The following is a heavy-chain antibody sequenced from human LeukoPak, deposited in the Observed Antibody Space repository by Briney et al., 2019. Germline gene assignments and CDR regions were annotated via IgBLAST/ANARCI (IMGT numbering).Heavy chain of an antibody. J-gene: IGHJ4*02. Sequence: AXVXXXXXAXGYTFTSYDXXWVRQAPGQGLXXXXWMNPNSGNTVYAQKFQGRVTMTRNTSISTAYMELSSLRSEDTAVYYCARGRRGVGATRPDYWGQGTLVTVSS. CDR2: MNPNSGNT. V-gene: IGHV1-8*01. D-gene: IGHD1-26*01. CDR1: GYTFTSYD. CDR3: ARGRRGVGATRPDY.